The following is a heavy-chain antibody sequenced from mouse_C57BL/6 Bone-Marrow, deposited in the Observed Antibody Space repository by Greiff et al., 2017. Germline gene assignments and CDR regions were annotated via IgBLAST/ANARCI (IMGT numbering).Heavy chain of an antibody. CDR1: GYTFTSYW. CDR2: IDPSDSYT. CDR3: ARQLRLYFDD. D-gene: IGHD3-2*02. J-gene: IGHJ2*01. V-gene: IGHV1-59*01. Sequence: QVQLQQPGAELVRPGTSVKLSCKASGYTFTSYWMHWVKQRPGQGLEWIGVIDPSDSYTNYNQKFKGKATLTVDTSSSTAYMQLSSLTSEDSAVYYCARQLRLYFDDWGQGTTLTVSS.